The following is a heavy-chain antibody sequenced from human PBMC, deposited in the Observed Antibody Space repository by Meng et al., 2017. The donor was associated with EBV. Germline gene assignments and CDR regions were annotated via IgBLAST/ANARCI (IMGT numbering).Heavy chain of an antibody. CDR2: SRSKANSYAT. CDR1: GFTFSGSA. D-gene: IGHD1-26*01. CDR3: TRLDGSYIYY. Sequence: EVQLLEAGVGLVQPGGYLKLSCAASGFTFSGSAMHWIRQASGKGLEWVGRSRSKANSYATAYAASVKGRFTISRDDSKNTAYLQMNSLKTEDTAVYYCTRLDGSYIYYWGQGTLVTVSS. V-gene: IGHV3-73*02. J-gene: IGHJ4*02.